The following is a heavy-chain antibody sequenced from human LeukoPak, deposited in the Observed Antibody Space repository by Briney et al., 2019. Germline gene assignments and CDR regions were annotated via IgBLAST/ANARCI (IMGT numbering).Heavy chain of an antibody. V-gene: IGHV3-23*01. J-gene: IGHJ4*02. D-gene: IGHD2-2*02. CDR2: ISGSGGST. CDR3: AKVTIVVVPAAIRYFDY. Sequence: GGSLRLSCAASGFTFSSYSMNWVRQAPGEGLEWVSAISGSGGSTYYADSVKGRFTISRDNSKNTLYLQMNSLRAEDTAVYYCAKVTIVVVPAAIRYFDYWGQGTLVTVSS. CDR1: GFTFSSYS.